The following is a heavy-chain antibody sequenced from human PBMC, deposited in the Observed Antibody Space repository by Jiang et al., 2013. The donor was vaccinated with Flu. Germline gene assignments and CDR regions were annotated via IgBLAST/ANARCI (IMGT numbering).Heavy chain of an antibody. D-gene: IGHD1/OR15-1a*01. CDR2: IYHSGST. V-gene: IGHV4-4*02. Sequence: GPGLVKPSETLSLTCAVSGGSLSSSHWWIWVRQPPGKGLEWIGEIYHSGSTNYNPSLKSRVSLSVDKSKNQFSLKINSVTAADTAVYFCARRLRYRSGTYFDYWGQGTLVTV. CDR1: GGSLSSSHW. J-gene: IGHJ4*02. CDR3: ARRLRYRSGTYFDY.